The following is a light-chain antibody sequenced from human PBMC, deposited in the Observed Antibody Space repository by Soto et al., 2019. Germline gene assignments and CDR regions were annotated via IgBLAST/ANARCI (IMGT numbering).Light chain of an antibody. CDR1: SSDVGGYKY. J-gene: IGLJ1*01. CDR3: SSYTSSSIYV. Sequence: QSVLTQPASVSGSPVQSITISCTGTSSDVGGYKYVSWYQQHPGKAPKLMIYAVSNRPSGVSNRFSGSKSGNTASLTISGLQAEDEADYYCSSYTSSSIYVFGAGTKVTVL. V-gene: IGLV2-14*01. CDR2: AVS.